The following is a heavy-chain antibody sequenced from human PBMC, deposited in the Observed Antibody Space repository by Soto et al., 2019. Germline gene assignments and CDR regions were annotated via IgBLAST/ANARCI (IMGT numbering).Heavy chain of an antibody. D-gene: IGHD3-3*01. CDR1: GFTVSSNY. Sequence: LRLSCAASGFTVSSNYMSWVRQAPGKGLEWVSVIYSGGSTYYADSVKGRFTISRDNSKNTLYLQMNSLRAEDTAVYYCARAPPTISAPFDYWGQGTLVTVSS. CDR2: IYSGGST. V-gene: IGHV3-53*01. J-gene: IGHJ4*02. CDR3: ARAPPTISAPFDY.